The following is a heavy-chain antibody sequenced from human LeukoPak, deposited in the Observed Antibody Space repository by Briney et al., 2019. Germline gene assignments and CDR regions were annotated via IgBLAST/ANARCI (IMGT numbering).Heavy chain of an antibody. CDR3: ARDYEGYSSSSPWFDP. D-gene: IGHD6-6*01. Sequence: SETLSLTCTVSGGSISSYYWSWIRQPPGKGREWIGYIYYSGSTNYNPSLKSRVTISVDTSKNQFSLKLSSVTAADTAVYYCARDYEGYSSSSPWFDPWGQGTLVTVSS. CDR2: IYYSGST. CDR1: GGSISSYY. V-gene: IGHV4-59*01. J-gene: IGHJ5*02.